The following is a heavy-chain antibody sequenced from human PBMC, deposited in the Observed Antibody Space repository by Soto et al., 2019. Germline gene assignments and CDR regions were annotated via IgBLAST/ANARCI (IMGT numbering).Heavy chain of an antibody. Sequence: QLQLQESGPGLVKPSETLSLTCTVSGGSISSSSYYWGWIRQPPGKGLEWIGSIYYSGSTYYNPSLQGRVTISVDTSKNQFSLKLSSVTAADTAVYYCARHVVRRVDYWGQGTLVTVSS. CDR3: ARHVVRRVDY. J-gene: IGHJ4*02. CDR1: GGSISSSSYY. V-gene: IGHV4-39*01. CDR2: IYYSGST. D-gene: IGHD2-15*01.